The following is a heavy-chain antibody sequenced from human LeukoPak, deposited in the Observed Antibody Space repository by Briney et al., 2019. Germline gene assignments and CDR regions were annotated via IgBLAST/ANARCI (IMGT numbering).Heavy chain of an antibody. V-gene: IGHV3-30*04. CDR3: ARGPRITMIVVVTYYYYYTDV. J-gene: IGHJ6*03. CDR2: ISYDGSNK. Sequence: GGSLRLSCAASGFTFSSYAMHWVRQAPGKGLEWVAVISYDGSNKYYADSVKGRFTISRDNSKSTLYLQMNSLRAEDTAVYYCARGPRITMIVVVTYYYYYTDVWGKGTTVTVSS. D-gene: IGHD3-22*01. CDR1: GFTFSSYA.